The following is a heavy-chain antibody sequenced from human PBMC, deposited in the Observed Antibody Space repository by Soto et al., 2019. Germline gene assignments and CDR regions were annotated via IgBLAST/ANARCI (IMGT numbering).Heavy chain of an antibody. D-gene: IGHD3-22*01. CDR1: GFTFSSYW. CDR3: AKGDYDSSGYNY. J-gene: IGHJ4*02. V-gene: IGHV3-7*03. Sequence: PGGSLRLSCAASGFTFSSYWMSWVRQAPGKGLEWVANIKQDGSEKYYVDSVKGRFTISRDNSKNTLYLQMNSLRAEDTAVYYCAKGDYDSSGYNYWGQGTLVTVSS. CDR2: IKQDGSEK.